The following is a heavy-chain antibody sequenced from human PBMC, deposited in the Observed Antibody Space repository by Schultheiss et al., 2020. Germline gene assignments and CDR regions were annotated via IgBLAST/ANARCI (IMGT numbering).Heavy chain of an antibody. V-gene: IGHV3-11*01. CDR3: AKDRSDRDGNNMIEY. Sequence: GESLKISCAASGFTFSDYYMSWIRQAPGKGLEWVSYISSSGSTIYYADSVKGRFTISRDNSKNTLYLQMNSLRADDTAVYFCAKDRSDRDGNNMIEYWGQGTLVTVYS. CDR2: ISSSGSTI. D-gene: IGHD4-23*01. CDR1: GFTFSDYY. J-gene: IGHJ4*02.